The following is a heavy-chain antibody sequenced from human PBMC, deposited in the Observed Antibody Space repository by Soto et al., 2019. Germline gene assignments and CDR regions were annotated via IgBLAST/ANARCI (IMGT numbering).Heavy chain of an antibody. D-gene: IGHD6-13*01. Sequence: GGSLRLSCAASGVTFSSYSMNWVRQAPGKGLEWVSYISSSSSTIYYADSVKGRFTISRDNSKNTLYLQMNSLRAEDTAVYYCAKAGPTVTAALRADYYYYYMDVWGKGTTVTVSS. CDR3: AKAGPTVTAALRADYYYYYMDV. CDR1: GVTFSSYS. V-gene: IGHV3-48*01. J-gene: IGHJ6*03. CDR2: ISSSSSTI.